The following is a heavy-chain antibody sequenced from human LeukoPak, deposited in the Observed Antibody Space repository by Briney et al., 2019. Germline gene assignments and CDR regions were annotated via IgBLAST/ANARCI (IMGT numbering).Heavy chain of an antibody. J-gene: IGHJ4*02. D-gene: IGHD6-19*01. CDR2: IKQEGSEK. CDR3: ASLYSSGWYC. V-gene: IGHV3-7*01. CDR1: GLTFSSYW. Sequence: GGSLRLSCAASGLTFSSYWMSWVRQAPGKGLEWVANIKQEGSEKYYVDSVKGGFTISRDNAKNSLHLQMNSLRAEDTAVYYCASLYSSGWYCWGQGTLVTVSS.